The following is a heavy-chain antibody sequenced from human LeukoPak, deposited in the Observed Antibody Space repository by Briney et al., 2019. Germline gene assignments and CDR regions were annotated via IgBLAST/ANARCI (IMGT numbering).Heavy chain of an antibody. J-gene: IGHJ5*02. CDR2: ISSSSSYI. CDR1: GFTFSSYS. D-gene: IGHD6-13*01. CDR3: ARTRDSGYNAAAATTNWFDP. Sequence: GGSLRLSCAASGFTFSSYSMNWVRQAPGKGLEWVSSISSSSSYIYYADSVKGRFTISRDNAKNSLYLQMNSLRAEDTAVYYCARTRDSGYNAAAATTNWFDPWGQGTLVTVSS. V-gene: IGHV3-21*01.